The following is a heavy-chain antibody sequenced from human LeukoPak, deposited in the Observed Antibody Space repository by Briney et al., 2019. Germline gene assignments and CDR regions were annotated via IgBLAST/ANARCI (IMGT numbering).Heavy chain of an antibody. J-gene: IGHJ4*02. CDR2: IQYDGTNK. CDR3: AKSEVTHDHGAGLFDY. Sequence: PSETLSLTCTVSGGSISSSSYYWGWIRQAPGKGLEWVSFIQYDGTNKYYADSVKGRFTISRDNSKNTLYLQMNSLRPEDAAVYYCAKSEVTHDHGAGLFDYWGQGTLVTVSS. CDR1: GGSISSSS. D-gene: IGHD4/OR15-4a*01. V-gene: IGHV3-30*02.